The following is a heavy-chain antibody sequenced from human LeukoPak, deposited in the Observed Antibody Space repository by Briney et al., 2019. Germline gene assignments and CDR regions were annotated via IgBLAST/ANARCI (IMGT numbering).Heavy chain of an antibody. J-gene: IGHJ3*02. CDR3: AREPVYYDFWSCYLAFDI. D-gene: IGHD3-3*01. CDR2: IYYSGST. Sequence: PSETLSLTCTVSGGSISSGDYYWSWIRQPPGKGLEWIGYIYYSGSTYYNPSLKSRVTISVDTSKNQFSLKLSSVTAADTAVYYCAREPVYYDFWSCYLAFDIWGQGTMVTVSS. CDR1: GGSISSGDYY. V-gene: IGHV4-30-4*08.